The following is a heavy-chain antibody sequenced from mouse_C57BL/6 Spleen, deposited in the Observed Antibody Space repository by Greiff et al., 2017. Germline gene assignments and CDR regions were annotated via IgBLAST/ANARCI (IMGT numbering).Heavy chain of an antibody. D-gene: IGHD1-1*01. CDR1: GYTFTDYE. CDR3: TRGAVVARDWYFDV. Sequence: QVQLQQSGAELVRPGASVTLSCKASGYTFTDYEMHWVKQTPVHGLEWIGAIDPETGGTAYNQKFKGKAILTADKSSSTAYMELRSLTSEDSAVYYTTRGAVVARDWYFDVWGTGTTVTVSS. V-gene: IGHV1-15*01. J-gene: IGHJ1*03. CDR2: IDPETGGT.